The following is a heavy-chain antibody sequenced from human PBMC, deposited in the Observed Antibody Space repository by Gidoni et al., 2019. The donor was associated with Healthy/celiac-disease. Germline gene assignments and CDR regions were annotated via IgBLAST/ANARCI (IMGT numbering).Heavy chain of an antibody. CDR3: AKDPPTSLYGMDV. CDR2: ISGRGGST. Sequence: EVQLLESGGGLVQPGGSLRLSCAASVFPFSSYAMSWVRQAPGKGLEWVSAISGRGGSTYYADSVKGRFTISRDNSKNTLYLQMNSLRAEDTAVYYCAKDPPTSLYGMDVGGQGTTVTVSS. V-gene: IGHV3-23*01. CDR1: VFPFSSYA. D-gene: IGHD1-1*01. J-gene: IGHJ6*02.